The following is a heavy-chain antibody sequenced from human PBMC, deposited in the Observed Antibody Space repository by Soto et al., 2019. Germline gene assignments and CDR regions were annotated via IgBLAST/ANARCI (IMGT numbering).Heavy chain of an antibody. Sequence: QLQLQESGPGLVKPSETLSLTCTVSGGSISSSSYYWGWIRQPPGKGLEWIGSIYYSGSTYYNPSLKSRVTISVDPSKTHFSLKLSSVTAADTAVYYCARHKKVTMVRGVINWFDPWGQGTLVTVSS. V-gene: IGHV4-39*01. J-gene: IGHJ5*02. CDR2: IYYSGST. CDR1: GGSISSSSYY. D-gene: IGHD3-10*01. CDR3: ARHKKVTMVRGVINWFDP.